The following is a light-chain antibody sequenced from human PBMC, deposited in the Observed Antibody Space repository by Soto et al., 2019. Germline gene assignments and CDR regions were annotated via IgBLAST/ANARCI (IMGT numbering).Light chain of an antibody. V-gene: IGLV2-14*01. CDR3: ISYTSSSTWV. CDR2: EVS. Sequence: QSALTQPASVSGSPGQSITISCTGTSSDVGGYNYVSWYQHHPVEAPKLMIYEVSNRPSGVSDRFSGSRSGNTASLTISGLQAEDESDYYCISYTSSSTWVFGGGTKLTVL. J-gene: IGLJ3*02. CDR1: SSDVGGYNY.